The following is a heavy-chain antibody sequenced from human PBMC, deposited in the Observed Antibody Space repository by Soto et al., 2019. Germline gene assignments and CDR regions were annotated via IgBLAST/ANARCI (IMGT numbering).Heavy chain of an antibody. Sequence: GGSLRLSCAASGFTFSSYWMSWVRQAPGKGLEWVANIKQDGSEKYYVDSVKGRFTISRDNAKNSLYLQMNSLRAEDTTVYYCAGSHITMVRATTWFDPWGQGTPVTVSS. D-gene: IGHD3-10*01. CDR2: IKQDGSEK. CDR3: AGSHITMVRATTWFDP. V-gene: IGHV3-7*02. CDR1: GFTFSSYW. J-gene: IGHJ5*02.